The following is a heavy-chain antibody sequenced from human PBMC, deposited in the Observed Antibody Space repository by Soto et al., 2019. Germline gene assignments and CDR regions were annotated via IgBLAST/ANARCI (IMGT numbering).Heavy chain of an antibody. V-gene: IGHV3-11*01. Sequence: QVQLVESGEGLVKPGGSLRLSCAASGFTFSDYYMSWIRQAPGKGLEWVSYISSRSSTIFYADSVKGRFTISRDNVKNSLYLQMNSLRAEDTAVYYCASGTNGAFFVYWCQGILVTVSS. D-gene: IGHD2-8*01. CDR2: ISSRSSTI. CDR3: ASGTNGAFFVY. CDR1: GFTFSDYY. J-gene: IGHJ4*02.